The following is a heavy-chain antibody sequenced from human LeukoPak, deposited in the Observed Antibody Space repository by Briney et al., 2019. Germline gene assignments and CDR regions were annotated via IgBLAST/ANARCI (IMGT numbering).Heavy chain of an antibody. J-gene: IGHJ4*02. CDR1: GGSVSSSDYY. V-gene: IGHV4-39*01. D-gene: IGHD4-11*01. Sequence: PSETLSLTCTVSGGSVSSSDYYWAWIRQPPGKGLEWIGSIYNRVNTYYNPSLKSRVTISVDTSKNQFSLELNFVTAADTAVYSCASYSNTPGLFFDYWGQGTLVTVSS. CDR3: ASYSNTPGLFFDY. CDR2: IYNRVNT.